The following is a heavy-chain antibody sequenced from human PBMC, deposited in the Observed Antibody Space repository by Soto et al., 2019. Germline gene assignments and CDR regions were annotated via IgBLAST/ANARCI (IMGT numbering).Heavy chain of an antibody. V-gene: IGHV4-34*12. CDR2: IIYSGST. D-gene: IGHD2-8*01. Sequence: PSETLSLTCAVYGGSFSGYYWSWIRQPPGKRLEWLGEIIYSGSTKYNPSLNSRVTISADQSKNDFSLRLSSVTAADTAVYYCVHHGGVPYYHDFWGQGMLVTVSS. CDR3: VHHGGVPYYHDF. J-gene: IGHJ4*02. CDR1: GGSFSGYY.